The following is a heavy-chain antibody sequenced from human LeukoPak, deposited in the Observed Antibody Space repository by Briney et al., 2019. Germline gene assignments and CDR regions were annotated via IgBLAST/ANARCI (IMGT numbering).Heavy chain of an antibody. Sequence: GGSLRPFCAASGFTFSSYGIHWVRQAPGKGLEWVAVISYDGSNKYYADSVKGRFTISRDNSKNTLYLQMNSLRAEDTAVYYCAKVALHHAFDIWGQGTMVTVSS. CDR2: ISYDGSNK. CDR1: GFTFSSYG. J-gene: IGHJ3*02. CDR3: AKVALHHAFDI. V-gene: IGHV3-30*18.